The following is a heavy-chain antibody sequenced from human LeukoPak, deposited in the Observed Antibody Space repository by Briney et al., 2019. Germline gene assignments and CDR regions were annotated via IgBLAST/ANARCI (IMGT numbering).Heavy chain of an antibody. CDR1: GGTFSSYA. CDR2: IIPIFGTA. Sequence: SVKVSCMASGGTFSSYAISWVRQAPGQGLEWMGGIIPIFGTANYAQKFQGRVTITADESTSTAYMELSSLRSEDTAVYYCSYCSGGSCYSEYFQHWGQGTLVTVSS. V-gene: IGHV1-69*13. CDR3: SYCSGGSCYSEYFQH. D-gene: IGHD2-15*01. J-gene: IGHJ1*01.